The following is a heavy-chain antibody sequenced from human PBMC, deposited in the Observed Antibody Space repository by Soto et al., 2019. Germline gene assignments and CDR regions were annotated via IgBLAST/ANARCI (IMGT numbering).Heavy chain of an antibody. D-gene: IGHD6-13*01. Sequence: QVQLVQSGAEVKKPGSSVKVSCKASGGTFSSYAISWVRQAPGQGLEWMGGIIPIFGTANYAQKFQGRVTITADESTSTAYMELGSLRSEDTAVYYCASGIAAAGIGEYYFDYWGQGTLVTVSS. CDR2: IIPIFGTA. CDR3: ASGIAAAGIGEYYFDY. J-gene: IGHJ4*02. V-gene: IGHV1-69*01. CDR1: GGTFSSYA.